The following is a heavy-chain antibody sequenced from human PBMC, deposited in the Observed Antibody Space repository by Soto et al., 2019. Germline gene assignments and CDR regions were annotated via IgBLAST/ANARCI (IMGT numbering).Heavy chain of an antibody. CDR1: GYSISSGYY. J-gene: IGHJ5*02. CDR3: ARSVDGTSLNWFDP. CDR2: IYHSGST. Sequence: SETLSLTCAVSGYSISSGYYWGWIRQPPGKGLEWIGSIYHSGSTYYNPSLKSRVTISVDTSKNQFSLKLSSVTAADTAVYYCARSVDGTSLNWFDPWGQGTLVTVSS. V-gene: IGHV4-38-2*01.